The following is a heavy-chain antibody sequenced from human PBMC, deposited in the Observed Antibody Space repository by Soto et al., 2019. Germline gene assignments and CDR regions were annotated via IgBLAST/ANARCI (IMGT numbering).Heavy chain of an antibody. CDR2: IYYSGST. D-gene: IGHD4-17*01. V-gene: IGHV4-59*01. Sequence: SETLSLTCTVSGGSISSYYWSWIRQPPGKGLEWIGYIYYSGSTNYNPSLKSRVTISVDTPKNQFSLKLSSVTAADTAVYYCARTPTVTSGFNLAVWGKGTTVTVSS. CDR1: GGSISSYY. J-gene: IGHJ6*04. CDR3: ARTPTVTSGFNLAV.